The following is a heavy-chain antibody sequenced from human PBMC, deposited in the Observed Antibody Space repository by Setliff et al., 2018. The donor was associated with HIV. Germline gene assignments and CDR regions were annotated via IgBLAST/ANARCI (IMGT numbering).Heavy chain of an antibody. CDR1: GGIFNTYG. Sequence: SVKVSCKASGGIFNTYGMHWVRQAPGQGFEWVGGIIPVASIPNYAQKFQDRVTITADESTTTVYMEMRSLTSGDTALYYCARGPLYGYDRGYFDYWGQGTLVTVSS. CDR2: IIPVASIP. D-gene: IGHD5-12*01. CDR3: ARGPLYGYDRGYFDY. J-gene: IGHJ4*02. V-gene: IGHV1-69*10.